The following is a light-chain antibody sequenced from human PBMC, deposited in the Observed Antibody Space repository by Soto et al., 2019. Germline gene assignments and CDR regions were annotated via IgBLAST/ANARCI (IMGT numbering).Light chain of an antibody. V-gene: IGKV3-20*01. CDR1: QSVSSSY. Sequence: EIVLTHSPGTLSLSPGERATLSCRASQSVSSSYLAWYQQKPGQAPRLLIYGASSRATGIPDRFSGSGSGTDFTLTITRLEPEDFAVYYCQHYGSSPSVITFGQGTRLEI. CDR2: GAS. CDR3: QHYGSSPSVIT. J-gene: IGKJ5*01.